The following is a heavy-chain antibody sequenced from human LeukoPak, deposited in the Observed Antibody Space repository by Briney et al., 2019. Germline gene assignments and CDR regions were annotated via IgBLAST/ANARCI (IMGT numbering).Heavy chain of an antibody. D-gene: IGHD2-2*01. CDR2: ISSSGSTI. CDR3: ARKYCSSTSCLFDY. V-gene: IGHV3-48*04. J-gene: IGHJ4*02. CDR1: GFTFSSYS. Sequence: PGGSLRLSCAASGFTFSSYSMIWVRQAPGKGLEWVSYISSSGSTIYYADSVKGRFTISRDNAKNSLYLQMNSLRAEETAVYYCARKYCSSTSCLFDYWGQGTLVTVSS.